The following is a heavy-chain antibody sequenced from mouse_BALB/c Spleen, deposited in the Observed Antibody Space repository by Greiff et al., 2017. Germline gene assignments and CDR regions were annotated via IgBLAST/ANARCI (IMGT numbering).Heavy chain of an antibody. D-gene: IGHD1-1*01. Sequence: QVHVKQSGAELVKPGASVKLSCKASGYTFTSYYMYWVKQRPGQGLEWIGEINPSNGATNFNEKFKSKATLTVDKSSSTAYMQLSSLTSEDSAVYYCTRMTVVASVFDYWGQGTTLTVSS. CDR3: TRMTVVASVFDY. CDR1: GYTFTSYY. J-gene: IGHJ2*01. CDR2: INPSNGAT. V-gene: IGHV1S81*02.